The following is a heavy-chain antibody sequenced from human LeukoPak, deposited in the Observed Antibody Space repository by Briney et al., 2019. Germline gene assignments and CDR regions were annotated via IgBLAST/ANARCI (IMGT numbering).Heavy chain of an antibody. J-gene: IGHJ4*02. CDR3: ARDQDYGFDY. V-gene: IGHV3-48*02. Sequence: PGGSLRLSCAASGFTFTSHGVHWVRQAPGKGLEWVSYFSTRSSTISYADSVKGRFAISRDNAKNSLYLQMNSLRDEDTAVYYCARDQDYGFDYWGQGTLVTVSS. D-gene: IGHD4-17*01. CDR1: GFTFTSHG. CDR2: FSTRSSTI.